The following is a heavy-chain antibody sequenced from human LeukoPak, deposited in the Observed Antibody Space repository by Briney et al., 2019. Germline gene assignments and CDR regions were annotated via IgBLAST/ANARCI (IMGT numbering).Heavy chain of an antibody. CDR2: INHSGST. CDR1: GGSFRGYY. CDR3: ARSGITIFGVVIGFFDY. Sequence: SETLSLTCAVYGGSFRGYYWSWIRQPPGKGLEWIGEINHSGSTNYNPSLKSRVTISVDTSKNQFSLKLSSVTAADTAVYYCARSGITIFGVVIGFFDYWGQGTLVTVSS. V-gene: IGHV4-34*01. J-gene: IGHJ4*02. D-gene: IGHD3-3*01.